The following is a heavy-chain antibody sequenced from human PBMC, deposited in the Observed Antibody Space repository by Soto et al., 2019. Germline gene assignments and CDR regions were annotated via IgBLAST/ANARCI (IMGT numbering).Heavy chain of an antibody. V-gene: IGHV1-69*06. CDR1: GGTFSNYV. CDR2: IIPISGAA. D-gene: IGHD1-20*01. J-gene: IGHJ4*02. CDR3: ARDMTRTVVPYVDF. Sequence: QVQLVQSGAEVKKPGSSVKVSCKASGGTFSNYVVNWVRQAPGQGLEWMGRIIPISGAANYAQKFQGRVTIPADKSTSTSYMELSSLRSEDTAVYYCARDMTRTVVPYVDFWGQGALVIVSS.